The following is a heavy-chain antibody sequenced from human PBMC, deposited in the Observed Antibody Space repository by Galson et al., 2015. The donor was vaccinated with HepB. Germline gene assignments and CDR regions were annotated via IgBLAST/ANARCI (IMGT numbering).Heavy chain of an antibody. Sequence: SETLSLTCTVSGGSISSYYWSWIRQPPGKGLEWIGYIYYSGSTNYNPSLKSRVTISVDTSKNQFSLKLSSVTAADTAVYYCARSRLIGDGMDVWGQGTTVTVSS. D-gene: IGHD2-8*01. CDR2: IYYSGST. J-gene: IGHJ6*02. V-gene: IGHV4-59*01. CDR3: ARSRLIGDGMDV. CDR1: GGSISSYY.